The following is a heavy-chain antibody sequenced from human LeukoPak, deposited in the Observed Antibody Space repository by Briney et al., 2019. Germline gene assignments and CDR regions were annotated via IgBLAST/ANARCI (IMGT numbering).Heavy chain of an antibody. V-gene: IGHV1-8*02. CDR3: ARVLRISRSYRFDP. Sequence: ASVKVSCKASGCTFTGYYMHWVRQATGQGLEWMGWMNPNSGNTGYAQKFQGRVTMTRNTSISTAYMELSSLRSEDTAVYYCARVLRISRSYRFDPWGQGTLVTVSS. D-gene: IGHD1-14*01. CDR2: MNPNSGNT. CDR1: GCTFTGYY. J-gene: IGHJ5*02.